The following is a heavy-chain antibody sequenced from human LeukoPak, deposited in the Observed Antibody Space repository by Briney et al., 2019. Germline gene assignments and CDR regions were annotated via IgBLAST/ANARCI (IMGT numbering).Heavy chain of an antibody. CDR3: ARDRLRLTMYSSSGH. D-gene: IGHD6-6*01. Sequence: GGSLRLSCAASGFTFSSYGMHWVRQAPGKGLEWVAVIWYDGSNKYYADSVKGRFTISRDNSKNTLYLQMNSLRAEDTAVYYCARDRLRLTMYSSSGHWGQGTLVTVSS. CDR1: GFTFSSYG. CDR2: IWYDGSNK. V-gene: IGHV3-33*01. J-gene: IGHJ4*02.